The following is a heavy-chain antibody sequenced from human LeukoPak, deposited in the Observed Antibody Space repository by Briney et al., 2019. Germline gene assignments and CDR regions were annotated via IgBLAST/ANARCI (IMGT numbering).Heavy chain of an antibody. CDR1: GFTFSSYA. V-gene: IGHV3-30*04. J-gene: IGHJ4*02. CDR2: ISHDGSNK. CDR3: ARGLAYNYDSSAYFLDY. Sequence: GGSLRLSCVASGFTFSSYAIHWVRQAPGKGLEWVAAISHDGSNKFYADSVKGRFTISRDNSKNTLYLQMNSLRAEDTAVYYCARGLAYNYDSSAYFLDYWGQGTLVTVSS. D-gene: IGHD3-22*01.